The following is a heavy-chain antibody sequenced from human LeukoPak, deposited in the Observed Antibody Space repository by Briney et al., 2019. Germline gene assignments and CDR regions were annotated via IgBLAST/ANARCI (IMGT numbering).Heavy chain of an antibody. Sequence: ALVKVSCKASGYTFTNYGINWVRQAPGQGLEWMGWIRGYNGITNYAQNLQGRVSMTTDTSTSTAYMELRSLRSDDTAVYYCARVLYSYGHNDNWGQGTLVTVSS. D-gene: IGHD5-18*01. CDR3: ARVLYSYGHNDN. V-gene: IGHV1-18*01. CDR1: GYTFTNYG. J-gene: IGHJ4*02. CDR2: IRGYNGIT.